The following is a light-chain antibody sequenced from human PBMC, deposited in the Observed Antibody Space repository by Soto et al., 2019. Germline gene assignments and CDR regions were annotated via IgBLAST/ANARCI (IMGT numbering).Light chain of an antibody. V-gene: IGKV1-5*03. CDR3: QQYNTYPLT. J-gene: IGKJ4*01. Sequence: DIQMTQSPSTLSASVGDRVTITCRASQSISTWLAWYQQKPGKAPKLLIYKASSLEGGVPSRFSGSGSGTEFKNHLSKLQPDDFATYYCQQYNTYPLTFGGGTTVDIE. CDR1: QSISTW. CDR2: KAS.